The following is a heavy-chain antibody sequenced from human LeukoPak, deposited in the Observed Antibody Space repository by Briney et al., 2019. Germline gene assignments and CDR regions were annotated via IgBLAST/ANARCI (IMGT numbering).Heavy chain of an antibody. CDR2: IYPNSGAT. CDR3: GTLLSNGPFNY. V-gene: IGHV1-2*02. Sequence: ASVKVSCKASGYTFTGYYMHLVRQAPGQGLEWMGYIYPNSGATKYAQKFQGGVTMTRDTSISTAYMELSGLGSDDTAVYYCGTLLSNGPFNYWGQGSLVTVSS. CDR1: GYTFTGYY. J-gene: IGHJ4*01.